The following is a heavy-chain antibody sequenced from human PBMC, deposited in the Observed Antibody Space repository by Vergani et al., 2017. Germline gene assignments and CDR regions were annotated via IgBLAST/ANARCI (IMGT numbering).Heavy chain of an antibody. CDR1: GYTFTGYS. CDR2: INPNSGST. D-gene: IGHD3-3*01. Sequence: QVQLVQSGAEVKKPGASVKVSCKASGYTFTGYSMHWVRQAPGQGLEWMGWINPNSGSTNYAQKFQGRVTMTRDTSISTAYMELSRLRADDTAVYYCASFGGSYDFGPGYYYGMDVWGQGTTVTVSS. J-gene: IGHJ6*02. CDR3: ASFGGSYDFGPGYYYGMDV. V-gene: IGHV1-2*02.